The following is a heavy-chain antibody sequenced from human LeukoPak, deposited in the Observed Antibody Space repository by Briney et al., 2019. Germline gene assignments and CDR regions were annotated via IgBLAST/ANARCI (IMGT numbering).Heavy chain of an antibody. D-gene: IGHD4-11*01. CDR2: IYYSGST. CDR3: AREPTVNWYFDL. Sequence: SETLSLTCTVSGGSISSYYWSWIRQPPGKGLEWIGYIYYSGSTNYNPSLKSRGTISVDTSKNQFSLKLSSVTAADTAVYYCAREPTVNWYFDLWGRGTLVTVSS. J-gene: IGHJ2*01. CDR1: GGSISSYY. V-gene: IGHV4-59*01.